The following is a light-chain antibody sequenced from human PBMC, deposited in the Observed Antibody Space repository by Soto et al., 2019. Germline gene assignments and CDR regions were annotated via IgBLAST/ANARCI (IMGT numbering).Light chain of an antibody. CDR1: SSNIGAGYD. V-gene: IGLV1-40*01. CDR3: QSYDSSLSVV. CDR2: VNS. J-gene: IGLJ2*01. Sequence: QSVLTQPPSVSGAPGQRVTISCTGSSSNIGAGYDVHWYQQLPGTAPKLLIYVNSNRPSGVPDRFSGSKSGTSASLAITGLQAEDEADYYRQSYDSSLSVVFGGGTQLTVL.